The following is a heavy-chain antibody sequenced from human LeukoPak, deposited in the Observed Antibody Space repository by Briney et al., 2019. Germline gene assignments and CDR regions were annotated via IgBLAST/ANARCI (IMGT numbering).Heavy chain of an antibody. Sequence: SVKVSCKASGYTFTSYDINWVRQATGQGLEWMGWMNPNSGNTGYAQKFQGRVTMTRNTSISTAYMELSSLRSEDTAVYYCARYYYGSGSYPNNYYYYGMDVWGQGTTVTVSS. D-gene: IGHD3-10*01. CDR2: MNPNSGNT. CDR3: ARYYYGSGSYPNNYYYYGMDV. V-gene: IGHV1-8*01. J-gene: IGHJ6*02. CDR1: GYTFTSYD.